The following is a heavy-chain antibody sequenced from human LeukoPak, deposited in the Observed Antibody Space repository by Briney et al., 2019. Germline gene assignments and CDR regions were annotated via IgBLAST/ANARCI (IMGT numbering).Heavy chain of an antibody. CDR2: INPNSGGT. V-gene: IGHV1-2*02. CDR1: GYTFTSYG. D-gene: IGHD5-24*01. J-gene: IGHJ4*02. CDR3: ARSTRDGYTDGY. Sequence: ASVKVSCKASGYTFTSYGISWVRQAPGQGLEWMGWINPNSGGTNYAQKFQGRVTMTRDTTISTAYMELSRLRSDDTAVYYCARSTRDGYTDGYWGQGTLVTVSS.